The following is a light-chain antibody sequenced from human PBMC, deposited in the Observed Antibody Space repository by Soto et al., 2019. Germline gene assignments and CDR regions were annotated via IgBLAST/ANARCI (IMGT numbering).Light chain of an antibody. V-gene: IGKV3-20*01. CDR3: QHYGGSPMYT. CDR1: QSVSSSF. J-gene: IGKJ2*01. Sequence: EIVLTQSPGTLSLSPGERATLSCRASQSVSSSFLAWYQQKPGQAPRLFIYGASSRATGIPDRFSGSGSGTDFTLTISRLEPEDFAVYYCQHYGGSPMYTFGQGTKLEIK. CDR2: GAS.